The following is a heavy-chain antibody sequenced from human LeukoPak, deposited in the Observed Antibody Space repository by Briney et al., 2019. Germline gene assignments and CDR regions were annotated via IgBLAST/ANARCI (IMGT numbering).Heavy chain of an antibody. CDR3: ARHLTYDSSGYYLDY. CDR2: IYPGDSGT. J-gene: IGHJ4*02. V-gene: IGHV5-51*01. CDR1: GYSFTSYW. D-gene: IGHD3-22*01. Sequence: GESLKISCKGSGYSFTSYWTGWVRQMPGKSLEGMGIIYPGDSGTRYSPAFQGQVTISGDKSISTAYLQWSSLKASDTAMYYCARHLTYDSSGYYLDYWGQGTLVTVSS.